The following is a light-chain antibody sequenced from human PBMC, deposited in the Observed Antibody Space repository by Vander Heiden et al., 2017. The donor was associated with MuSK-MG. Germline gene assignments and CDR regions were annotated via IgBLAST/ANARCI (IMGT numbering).Light chain of an antibody. Sequence: SSELTPPPSVSVSPGPTASITCSGDKLGDKYACWYQQKPGQSPVLVIYQDSKRPSGIPERFSGSNSGNTATLTISGTQAMDEADYYCQAWDSSTVVFGGGTKLTVL. J-gene: IGLJ2*01. CDR1: KLGDKY. CDR3: QAWDSSTVV. V-gene: IGLV3-1*01. CDR2: QDS.